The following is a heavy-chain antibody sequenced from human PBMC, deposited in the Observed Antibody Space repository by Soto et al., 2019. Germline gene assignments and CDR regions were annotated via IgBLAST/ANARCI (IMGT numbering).Heavy chain of an antibody. CDR2: IRSKANTYAT. V-gene: IGHV3-73*01. CDR3: STYLVVDGDTLSGY. J-gene: IGHJ4*02. CDR1: GFTFSGSG. D-gene: IGHD2-2*01. Sequence: PGGSLRLSCAASGFTFSGSGIHWVRQASGKGLEWVGRIRSKANTYATAYAASVKGRFTISRDGSKNTAYLQMNSLKTEDTALYYCSTYLVVDGDTLSGYWGQGALVTVSS.